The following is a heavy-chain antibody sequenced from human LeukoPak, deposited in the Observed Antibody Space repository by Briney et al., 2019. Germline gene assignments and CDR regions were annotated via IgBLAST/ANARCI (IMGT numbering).Heavy chain of an antibody. CDR3: ARHALGGSGWYYFDY. Sequence: PGESLKISCKASGYSFTRYWISWVRQMPGKGLEWMGRVDATDSNTVYSPSFQGHVTTSTDKSINTAYMQWSSLKASDTAMYYCARHALGGSGWYYFDYWGQGTVVTVSS. CDR2: VDATDSNT. J-gene: IGHJ4*02. V-gene: IGHV5-10-1*01. CDR1: GYSFTRYW. D-gene: IGHD6-19*01.